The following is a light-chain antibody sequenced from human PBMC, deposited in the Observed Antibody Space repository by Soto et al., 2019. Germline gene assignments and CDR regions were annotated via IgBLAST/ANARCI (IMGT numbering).Light chain of an antibody. CDR1: QSVGSY. Sequence: EIVLTQSPATLSLSPGERATLSCRASQSVGSYLAWYQQKPGQAPRLLIFDASNRATGIPARFSGSGSGTDFTLTIRSLEPEDFAVYYCQQRSNWWTFGQGTKVDIK. J-gene: IGKJ1*01. CDR2: DAS. CDR3: QQRSNWWT. V-gene: IGKV3-11*01.